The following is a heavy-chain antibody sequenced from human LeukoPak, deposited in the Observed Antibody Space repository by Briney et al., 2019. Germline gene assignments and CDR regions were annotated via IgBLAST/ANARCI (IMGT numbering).Heavy chain of an antibody. V-gene: IGHV4-4*07. CDR3: ARENGSGSLDY. Sequence: SETLSLTCAVSGGSINSFFWTWIRQPAGEGLEWIGRIYSSGSTNYNPSPKSRVTMSLDTSKNQSSLKLSSVTAADTAVYYCARENGSGSLDYRGQGTLVTVSS. CDR1: GGSINSFF. CDR2: IYSSGST. D-gene: IGHD3-10*01. J-gene: IGHJ4*02.